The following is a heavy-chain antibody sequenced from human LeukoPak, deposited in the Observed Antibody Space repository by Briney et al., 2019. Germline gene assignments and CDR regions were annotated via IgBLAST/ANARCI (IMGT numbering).Heavy chain of an antibody. J-gene: IGHJ5*02. CDR1: GFTFSSYG. D-gene: IGHD3-10*01. CDR2: IRYDGSNK. CDR3: AKSSASWFGDSFDP. Sequence: GGSLRLSCAASGFTFSSYGMHWVRQAPGKGLEGVAFIRYDGSNKYYADSVEGRFTISRDNSKNTLYLQMNSLRAEDTAVYYCAKSSASWFGDSFDPWGQGTLVTVSS. V-gene: IGHV3-30*02.